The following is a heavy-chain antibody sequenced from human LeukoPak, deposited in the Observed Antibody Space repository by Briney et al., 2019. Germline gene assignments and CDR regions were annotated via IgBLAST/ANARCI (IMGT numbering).Heavy chain of an antibody. CDR2: ISSSSSYI. V-gene: IGHV3-21*01. CDR1: GFTFSSYS. J-gene: IGHJ3*02. Sequence: PGGSLRLSCAASGFTFSSYSMNWVRQAPGKGLEWVSSISSSSSYIYYADSVKGRFTISRDNAKNSLYLQMNSLRAEDTAVYYCARERSTYYYGSGSYYKENDAFDIWGQGTMVTVSS. CDR3: ARERSTYYYGSGSYYKENDAFDI. D-gene: IGHD3-10*01.